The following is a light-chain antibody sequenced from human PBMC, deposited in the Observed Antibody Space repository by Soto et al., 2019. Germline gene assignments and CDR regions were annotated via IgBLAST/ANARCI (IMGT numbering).Light chain of an antibody. CDR2: TAS. CDR1: QSISSY. CDR3: QQSYSRPRT. J-gene: IGKJ1*01. Sequence: DIQMTQSPSSLSAPVGDRVTITCRASQSISSYLNWYQQKPGKAPNLLIYTASSFESGVPSRFSGSGSGTDFTLTITSLQPEDFATYFCQQSYSRPRTFGQGTKVDIK. V-gene: IGKV1-39*01.